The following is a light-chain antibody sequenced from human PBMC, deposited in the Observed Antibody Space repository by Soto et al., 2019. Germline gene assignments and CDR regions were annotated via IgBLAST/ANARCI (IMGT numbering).Light chain of an antibody. CDR2: LNSDGSH. V-gene: IGLV4-69*01. J-gene: IGLJ2*01. CDR1: SGHSSYA. CDR3: QTGGTGTDVV. Sequence: QSVLTQSPSASASLGASVKLTCTLSSGHSSYAIAWHQQQPEKGPRYLMKLNSDGSHSKGDGIPDRFSGSSSGAERYLTISSLQAEDAADYYCQTGGTGTDVVFGGGTKVTVL.